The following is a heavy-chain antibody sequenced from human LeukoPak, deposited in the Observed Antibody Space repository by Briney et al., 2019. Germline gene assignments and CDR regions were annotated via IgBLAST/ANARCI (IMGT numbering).Heavy chain of an antibody. CDR2: IRYDGSKR. D-gene: IGHD5/OR15-5a*01. Sequence: PGGSVRLSCTASGFTFSGYGMHWVRQAPGKGLEWVAIIRYDGSKRYYADSVKGRFTISRDNFKNTLYLEMNTLRAEDTAMYYCARSEVSTTLLDYWGQGTLVTVSS. CDR3: ARSEVSTTLLDY. CDR1: GFTFSGYG. J-gene: IGHJ4*02. V-gene: IGHV3-33*01.